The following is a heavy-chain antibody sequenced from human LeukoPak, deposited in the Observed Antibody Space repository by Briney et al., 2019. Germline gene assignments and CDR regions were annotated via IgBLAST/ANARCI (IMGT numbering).Heavy chain of an antibody. CDR1: GYTFTGYY. Sequence: ASVKVSCKASGYTFTGYYMHWVRQAPGQGLEWMGWINPNSGGTNYAQKFQGRVTMTRDTSISTAYMELSRLRSEDTAVYYCARDLLYYYDSSGYYYYYMDVWGKGTTVTVSS. V-gene: IGHV1-2*02. CDR3: ARDLLYYYDSSGYYYYYMDV. J-gene: IGHJ6*03. CDR2: INPNSGGT. D-gene: IGHD3-22*01.